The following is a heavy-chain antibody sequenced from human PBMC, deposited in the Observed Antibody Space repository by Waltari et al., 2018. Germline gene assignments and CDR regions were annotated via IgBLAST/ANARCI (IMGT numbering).Heavy chain of an antibody. V-gene: IGHV1-8*03. CDR2: MTPNRGTT. Sequence: QVQLVQSGAEVKKPGASVKVSCKASGYTFTSYDINWVRQATGQGLEWMGWMTPNRGTTGDAPKCQGRVTITRNTSISTAYMELSSLRSEDTAVYYCARVNRRGSAYWFDPWGQGTLVTVSS. J-gene: IGHJ5*02. CDR3: ARVNRRGSAYWFDP. CDR1: GYTFTSYD. D-gene: IGHD2-15*01.